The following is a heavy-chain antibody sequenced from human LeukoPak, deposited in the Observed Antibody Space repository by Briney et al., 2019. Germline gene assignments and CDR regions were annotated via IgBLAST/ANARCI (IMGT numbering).Heavy chain of an antibody. J-gene: IGHJ2*01. D-gene: IGHD2-2*01. CDR3: ARGQGYCSSTSCYVGFDL. V-gene: IGHV4-59*12. CDR1: GGSISSYY. Sequence: SETLSLTCTVSGGSISSYYWSWIRQPPGKGLEWIGYIYYSGSTNYNPSLKSRVTISVDTSKNQFSLKLSSVTAADTAVYYCARGQGYCSSTSCYVGFDLWGRGTLVTVSS. CDR2: IYYSGST.